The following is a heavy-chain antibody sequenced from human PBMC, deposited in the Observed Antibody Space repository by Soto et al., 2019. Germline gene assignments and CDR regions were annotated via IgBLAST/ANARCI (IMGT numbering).Heavy chain of an antibody. V-gene: IGHV1-69*13. D-gene: IGHD6-6*01. CDR2: IIPIFGTA. Sequence: ASVKVSCKASGGTFSSYAISWVRQAPGQGLEWMGGIIPIFGTANYAQKFQGRVTITADESTSTAYMELSSLRAEDTAVYYCARPGIAARALYNWFDPWGQGTLVTVSS. CDR3: ARPGIAARALYNWFDP. J-gene: IGHJ5*02. CDR1: GGTFSSYA.